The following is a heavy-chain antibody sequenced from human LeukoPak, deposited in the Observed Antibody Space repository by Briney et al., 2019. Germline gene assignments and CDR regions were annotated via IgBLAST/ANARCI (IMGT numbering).Heavy chain of an antibody. D-gene: IGHD3-16*02. CDR3: GYTNNFYH. Sequence: GGSLRLSCVASGLSISGQWMNWVRQAPGQGLEWVDNIKHDGSEEHYVDSVKGRFTISRDDGRNSVSLQMNSVRAEDTAVYYCGYTNNFYHWGQGTLVVVS. CDR1: GLSISGQW. J-gene: IGHJ4*02. V-gene: IGHV3-7*01. CDR2: IKHDGSEE.